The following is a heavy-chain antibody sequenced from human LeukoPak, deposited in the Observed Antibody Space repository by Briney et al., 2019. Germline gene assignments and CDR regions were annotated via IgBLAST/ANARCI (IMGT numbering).Heavy chain of an antibody. CDR1: DGSISSGSYY. J-gene: IGHJ3*02. D-gene: IGHD3-3*01. V-gene: IGHV4-61*02. CDR3: ARVGGTGVAESAFDI. Sequence: PSQTLSLTCTVSDGSISSGSYYWSWIRQPAGKGLEWIGRIYTSGSTNYNPSLKSRVTISVDTSKNQFSLKLSSVTAADTAVYYCARVGGTGVAESAFDIWGQGTMVTVSS. CDR2: IYTSGST.